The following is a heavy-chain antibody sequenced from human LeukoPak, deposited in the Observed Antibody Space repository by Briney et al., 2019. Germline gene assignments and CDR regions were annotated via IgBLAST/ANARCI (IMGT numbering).Heavy chain of an antibody. J-gene: IGHJ6*02. CDR3: AREDKLCGGDCYYYGMDV. D-gene: IGHD2-21*01. Sequence: SVKVSCKASGGTFSSYAISWVRQAPGQGLEWMGGIIPIFGTANYAQKFQGRVTITADESTSTAYMELSSLRSEDTAVYYCAREDKLCGGDCYYYGMDVWGQGTTVTVSS. V-gene: IGHV1-69*13. CDR2: IIPIFGTA. CDR1: GGTFSSYA.